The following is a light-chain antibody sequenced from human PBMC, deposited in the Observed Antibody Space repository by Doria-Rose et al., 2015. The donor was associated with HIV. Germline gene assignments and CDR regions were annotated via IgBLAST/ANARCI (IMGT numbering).Light chain of an antibody. CDR1: QGISSY. CDR2: AAS. Sequence: IQLTQSPSSFSASTGDRVTITCRASQGISSYLAWYQQKPGKAPNLLIYAASTLQSGVPSRCGGSGSGADFTLTISCLQSEDFATYYCQQYYSYPRAFGQGTRLEIK. CDR3: QQYYSYPRA. V-gene: IGKV1-8*01. J-gene: IGKJ5*01.